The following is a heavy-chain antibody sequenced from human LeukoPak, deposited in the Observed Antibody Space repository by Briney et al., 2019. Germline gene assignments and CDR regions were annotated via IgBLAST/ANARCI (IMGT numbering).Heavy chain of an antibody. CDR1: GFNFSSYS. CDR2: ISTSSRTI. D-gene: IGHD3-3*01. CDR3: ARDGYDFWSDYPTTLDY. Sequence: GGSLRLSCAASGFNFSSYSMNWVRQAPGKGLEWVSYISTSSRTIYYADSVKGRLTISRDNAKNSLFLQMNSLRAEDTAVYYCARDGYDFWSDYPTTLDYWGQGTLVTVSS. V-gene: IGHV3-48*01. J-gene: IGHJ4*02.